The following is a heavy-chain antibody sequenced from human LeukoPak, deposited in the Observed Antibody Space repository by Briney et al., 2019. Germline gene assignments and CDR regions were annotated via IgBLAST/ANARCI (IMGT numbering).Heavy chain of an antibody. D-gene: IGHD2-2*01. CDR2: INPNSGGT. CDR3: ARVATRYCSSTSCYTAFDY. CDR1: GYTFTGYY. Sequence: GASVKVSCKASGYTFTGYYVHWVRQAPGQGLEWMGWINPNSGGTNYAQKFQGRVTMTRVTSISTAYMELSRLRSDDTAVYYCARVATRYCSSTSCYTAFDYWGQGTLVTVSS. J-gene: IGHJ4*02. V-gene: IGHV1-2*02.